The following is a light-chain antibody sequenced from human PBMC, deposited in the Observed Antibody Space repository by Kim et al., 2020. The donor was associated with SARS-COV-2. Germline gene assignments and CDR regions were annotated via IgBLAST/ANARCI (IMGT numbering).Light chain of an antibody. Sequence: LALSPGERATLSCRASQGVSRYLAWYQQKPGQAPRLLIYDASNRATGIPARFSGSGSGTDFTLTISSLEPEDFAVYYCQQRSNWYTFGQGTKLEI. J-gene: IGKJ2*01. CDR2: DAS. V-gene: IGKV3-11*01. CDR1: QGVSRY. CDR3: QQRSNWYT.